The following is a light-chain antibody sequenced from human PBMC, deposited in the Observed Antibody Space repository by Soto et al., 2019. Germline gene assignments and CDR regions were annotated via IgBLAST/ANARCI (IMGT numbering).Light chain of an antibody. CDR1: QSVASH. Sequence: EIVLTQSPATLSLSPGESAALSCRASQSVASHLAWYQQKPGQPPRLLIYDAFNRATGVPARFSGSGSGTDFPPPLSSLEPEDFAVYNCQHLHNWLLTFGGGTKVE. CDR2: DAF. J-gene: IGKJ4*01. V-gene: IGKV3-11*01. CDR3: QHLHNWLLT.